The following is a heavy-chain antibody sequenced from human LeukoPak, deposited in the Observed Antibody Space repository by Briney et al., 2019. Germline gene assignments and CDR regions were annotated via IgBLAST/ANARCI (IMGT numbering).Heavy chain of an antibody. CDR3: AMIKQQLVLLGAFDI. D-gene: IGHD6-13*01. CDR2: INPTGDST. Sequence: ASVKVSCKASGYTFTSYYMHWVRQAPGQGLEWMGLINPTGDSTGYAQKFQGRVTMTRDMSTSTDYLELSSLRSEDTAIYYCAMIKQQLVLLGAFDIWGQGAMVTVSS. V-gene: IGHV1-46*01. J-gene: IGHJ3*02. CDR1: GYTFTSYY.